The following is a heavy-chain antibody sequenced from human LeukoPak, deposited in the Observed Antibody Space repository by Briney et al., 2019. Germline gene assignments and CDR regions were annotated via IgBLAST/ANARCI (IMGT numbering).Heavy chain of an antibody. D-gene: IGHD4-17*01. CDR3: ARHEYGDLPFDC. CDR1: GGSISSYY. CDR2: IYYSGST. Sequence: SETLSLTCTVSGGSISSYYWSWIRQPPGKGLEWIGYIYYSGSTNYNPSLKSRVTISVDTSKNQFSLKLSSVTAADTAVYYCARHEYGDLPFDCWGQGTLVTVSS. J-gene: IGHJ4*02. V-gene: IGHV4-59*08.